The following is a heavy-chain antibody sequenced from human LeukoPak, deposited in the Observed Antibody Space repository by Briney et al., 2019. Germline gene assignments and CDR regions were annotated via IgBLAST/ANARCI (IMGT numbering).Heavy chain of an antibody. V-gene: IGHV1-69*13. CDR3: ARVGGFYGDYYFDY. CDR1: GYTFTGYH. J-gene: IGHJ4*02. D-gene: IGHD4-17*01. CDR2: IIPIFGTA. Sequence: GASVKVSCKASGYTFTGYHMHWVRQAPGQGLEWMGGIIPIFGTANYAQKFQGRVTITADESTSTAYMELSSLRSEDTAVYYCARVGGFYGDYYFDYWGQGTLVTVSS.